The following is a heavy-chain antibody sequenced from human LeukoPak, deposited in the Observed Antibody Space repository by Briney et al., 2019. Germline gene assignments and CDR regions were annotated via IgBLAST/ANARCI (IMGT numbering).Heavy chain of an antibody. V-gene: IGHV4-4*02. CDR2: IHYSGST. CDR3: ARGNGDVLGHHYYYYMDV. Sequence: SGTLSLTCAVSGGSISSSNWWSWVRQPPGKGLEWIGYIHYSGSTNYNPSLRGRVTISVDTSKNQFSLKLSSVTAADTAVYYCARGNGDVLGHHYYYYMDVWGKGTTVTASS. CDR1: GGSISSSNW. J-gene: IGHJ6*03. D-gene: IGHD3-16*01.